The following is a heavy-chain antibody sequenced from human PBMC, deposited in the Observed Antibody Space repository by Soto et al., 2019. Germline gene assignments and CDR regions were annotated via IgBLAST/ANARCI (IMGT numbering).Heavy chain of an antibody. Sequence: GVSLRLSCTASGFTFGYYAMSWVRQAPGKGLEWVGFIKSKTYGGTKEYAASVKGRFTISRDDSKSIAYLQMNSLKSEDTAVYXCTHSPVVIISTDAFDIWGQGTMVTVSS. V-gene: IGHV3-49*04. CDR3: THSPVVIISTDAFDI. J-gene: IGHJ3*02. D-gene: IGHD3-22*01. CDR1: GFTFGYYA. CDR2: IKSKTYGGTK.